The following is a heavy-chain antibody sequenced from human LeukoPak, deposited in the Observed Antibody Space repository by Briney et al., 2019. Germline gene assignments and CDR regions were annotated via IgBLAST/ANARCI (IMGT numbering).Heavy chain of an antibody. J-gene: IGHJ4*02. CDR1: GFTFSSYS. V-gene: IGHV3-48*04. CDR2: ISSSSSTI. Sequence: QSGGSLRLSCAASGFTFSSYSMSWVRQAPGKGLEWVSYISSSSSTIYYADSVKGRFTISRDNAKNSLYLQMNSLRAEDTAVYYCAREDIVVVPAAHFDYWGQGTLVTVSS. CDR3: AREDIVVVPAAHFDY. D-gene: IGHD2-2*01.